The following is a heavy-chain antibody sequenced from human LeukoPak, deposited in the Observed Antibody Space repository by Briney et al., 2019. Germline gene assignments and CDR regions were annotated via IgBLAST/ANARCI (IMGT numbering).Heavy chain of an antibody. CDR1: GFTVSSNY. CDR2: IYSGGST. D-gene: IGHD4-17*01. Sequence: PGGSLRLSCAASGFTVSSNYMSWVRQAPGKGLEWVSVIYSGGSTYYADSVKGRFTISRDNSKNTLYLQMNSLRAEDTAVYYCARDRVDYGDYPSYMDVWGKGTTVTVSS. CDR3: ARDRVDYGDYPSYMDV. J-gene: IGHJ6*03. V-gene: IGHV3-53*01.